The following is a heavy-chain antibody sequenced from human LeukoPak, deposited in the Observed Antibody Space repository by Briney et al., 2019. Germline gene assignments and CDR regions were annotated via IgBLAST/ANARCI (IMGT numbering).Heavy chain of an antibody. J-gene: IGHJ6*02. CDR2: IYLYGTT. Sequence: ASETLSLTCSVSIGSISSSKWWSWVRQSPVKGLEWIGEIYLYGTTNYNPSFTSRATMSVDRSRNQFSLKLTSVTAADTAVYYCARQKWEQQGRDYYFNGLDVWGPGTTVIVSS. CDR3: ARQKWEQQGRDYYFNGLDV. V-gene: IGHV4-4*02. CDR1: IGSISSSKW. D-gene: IGHD1/OR15-1a*01.